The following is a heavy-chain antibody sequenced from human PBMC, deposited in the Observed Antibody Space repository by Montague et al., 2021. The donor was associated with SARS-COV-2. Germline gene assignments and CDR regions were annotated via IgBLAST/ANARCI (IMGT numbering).Heavy chain of an antibody. CDR1: GFSISTGYY. D-gene: IGHD3-22*01. V-gene: IGHV4-38-2*02. CDR2: IYHSGST. Sequence: SETLSLTCTVSGFSISTGYYWGWIRQPPGKGLEWIGSIYHSGSTYYNPSLESRVTISVDTSKNQFSLKLSSVTAADTAVYYCASSYDSTGHVGYWGQGTLVTVSS. J-gene: IGHJ4*02. CDR3: ASSYDSTGHVGY.